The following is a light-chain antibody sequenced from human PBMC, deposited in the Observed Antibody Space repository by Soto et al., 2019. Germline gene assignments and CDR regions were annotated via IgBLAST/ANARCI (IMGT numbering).Light chain of an antibody. Sequence: EIVLTQSPATLSLSPGERATLSCRASKSVATYLAWYQQKPGQAPRLLIFNASNRASGIPARFSGSGSGTDFTLTISSLEPEDFAVYYCQQRINWPLTFGGGTKVEI. V-gene: IGKV3-11*01. CDR3: QQRINWPLT. CDR1: KSVATY. J-gene: IGKJ4*01. CDR2: NAS.